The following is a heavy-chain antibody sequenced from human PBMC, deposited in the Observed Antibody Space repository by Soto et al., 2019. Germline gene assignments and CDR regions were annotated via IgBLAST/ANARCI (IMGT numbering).Heavy chain of an antibody. CDR2: IYYSGTT. CDR3: AAGGPRSSSNYFDY. J-gene: IGHJ4*02. D-gene: IGHD6-6*01. Sequence: SETLSLTCSVSGASVSDKTFYWSWLRQSPGKGLEWIGYIYYSGTTNYNPSLKGRFTISVDTSKNQFSLKLSSVTAADTAVYYCAAGGPRSSSNYFDYWGQGTLVTVSS. V-gene: IGHV4-61*01. CDR1: GASVSDKTFY.